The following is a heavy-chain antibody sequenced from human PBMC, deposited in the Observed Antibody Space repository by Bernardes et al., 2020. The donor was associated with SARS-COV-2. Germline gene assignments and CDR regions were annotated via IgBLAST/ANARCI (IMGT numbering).Heavy chain of an antibody. V-gene: IGHV3-21*01. Sequence: SLRLSCAASGFSFSSFALSWVRRAPGKGLEWVSFIGSGSDFIYYADSVKGRFTISRDNAKNSLYLQMNSLRAEDSAVYYCAREMADPGPLDYWGQGTLVTVSS. CDR3: AREMADPGPLDY. J-gene: IGHJ4*02. CDR2: IGSGSDFI. CDR1: GFSFSSFA. D-gene: IGHD2-8*01.